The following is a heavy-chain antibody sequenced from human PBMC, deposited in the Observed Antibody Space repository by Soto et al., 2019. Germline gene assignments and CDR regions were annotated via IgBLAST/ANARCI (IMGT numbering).Heavy chain of an antibody. J-gene: IGHJ4*02. D-gene: IGHD3-3*01. V-gene: IGHV3-21*01. CDR2: ISSSSSYI. Sequence: GGSLRLSCAASGFTFSSYSMNWVRQAPGKGLEWVSSISSSSSYIYYADSVKGRFTISRDNAKNSLYLQMNSLRAEDTAVYYCARGLYYDFWSGYYAPRSYFDYSGQGTLVTVSS. CDR3: ARGLYYDFWSGYYAPRSYFDY. CDR1: GFTFSSYS.